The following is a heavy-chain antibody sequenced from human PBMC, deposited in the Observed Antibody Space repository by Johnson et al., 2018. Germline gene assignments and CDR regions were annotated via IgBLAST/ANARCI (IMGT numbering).Heavy chain of an antibody. Sequence: QVQLQQWGAGLLKXSETLSLTCAVYGGSFSGYYWSWIRQPPGKGLEWSGEINHSGSTNYNPSLKSRVTISVDTSKNQFSLKLSSVTAEDTAVYYCARSQAVQHWGQGTLVTVSS. CDR3: ARSQAVQH. CDR1: GGSFSGYY. V-gene: IGHV4-34*01. J-gene: IGHJ1*01. CDR2: INHSGST.